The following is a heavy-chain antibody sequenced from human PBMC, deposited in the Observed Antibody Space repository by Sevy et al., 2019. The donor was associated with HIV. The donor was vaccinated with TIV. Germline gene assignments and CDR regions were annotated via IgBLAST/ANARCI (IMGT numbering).Heavy chain of an antibody. CDR3: AKEFYYGSGSYYFDY. D-gene: IGHD3-10*01. Sequence: GGSLRLSCAASGFTFSSYGMHWVRQAPDKGLEWVAVISYDGSNKYYADSVKGRFTISRDNSKNTLYLQMNSLRAEDTAVYYCAKEFYYGSGSYYFDYWGQGTLVTVSS. CDR2: ISYDGSNK. J-gene: IGHJ4*02. V-gene: IGHV3-30*18. CDR1: GFTFSSYG.